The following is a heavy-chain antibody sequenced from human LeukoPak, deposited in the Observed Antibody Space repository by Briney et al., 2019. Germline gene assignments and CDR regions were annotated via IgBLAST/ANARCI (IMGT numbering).Heavy chain of an antibody. CDR1: GGSFSGYY. V-gene: IGHV4-34*01. CDR2: INHSGST. CDR3: ASLRPGIAAAGGDY. Sequence: SETLSLTCAVYGGSFSGYYWSWIRQPPGKGLEWIGEINHSGSTNYNPSLKSRVTISVDTSKNQFSLKLSSVTAADTAVYYCASLRPGIAAAGGDYWAREPWSPSPQ. D-gene: IGHD6-13*01. J-gene: IGHJ4*02.